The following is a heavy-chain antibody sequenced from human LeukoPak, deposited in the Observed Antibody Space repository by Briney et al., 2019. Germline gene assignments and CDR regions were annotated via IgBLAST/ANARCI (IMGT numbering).Heavy chain of an antibody. D-gene: IGHD3-10*01. J-gene: IGHJ6*02. Sequence: ASVKVSCTASGYTFTSYGISWVRQAPGQGLEWMGWISAYNGNTNYAQKLQGRVTMTTDTSTSTAYMELRSLRSDDTAVYYCARVGYYGSGSYYNPSYYYYGMDVWGQGTTVTVSS. CDR2: ISAYNGNT. V-gene: IGHV1-18*01. CDR1: GYTFTSYG. CDR3: ARVGYYGSGSYYNPSYYYYGMDV.